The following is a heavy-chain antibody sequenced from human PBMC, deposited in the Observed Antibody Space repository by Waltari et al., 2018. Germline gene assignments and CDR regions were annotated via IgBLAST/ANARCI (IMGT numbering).Heavy chain of an antibody. V-gene: IGHV3-23*04. Sequence: EVQLVESGGGLVQPGGSLRLSCAASGFTFSSYAMSWVRQAPGRGLEWVSAISGSGGSTYYADSVKGRFTISRDNSKNTLYLQMNSLRAEDTAVYYCATWPTRETAFDIWGQGTMVTVSS. J-gene: IGHJ3*02. CDR3: ATWPTRETAFDI. CDR1: GFTFSSYA. D-gene: IGHD1-26*01. CDR2: ISGSGGST.